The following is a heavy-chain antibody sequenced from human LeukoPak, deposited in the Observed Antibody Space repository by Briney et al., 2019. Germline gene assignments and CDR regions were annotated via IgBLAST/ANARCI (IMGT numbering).Heavy chain of an antibody. CDR3: ARMAAAGTGWYYYYGMDV. J-gene: IGHJ6*04. V-gene: IGHV1-69*06. Sequence: GSSVKVCCKASGRTFSSYAISWVRQAPGQGLEWMGGIIPIFGTANYAQKFQGRVTITADKSTSTAYIELSSLRSEDTAVYYCARMAAAGTGWYYYYGMDVWGKGTTVTVSS. CDR1: GRTFSSYA. CDR2: IIPIFGTA. D-gene: IGHD6-13*01.